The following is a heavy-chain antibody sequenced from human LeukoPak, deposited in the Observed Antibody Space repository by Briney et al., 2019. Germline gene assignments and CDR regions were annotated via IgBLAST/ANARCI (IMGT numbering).Heavy chain of an antibody. CDR3: ARASLTRRRLDAFDI. CDR2: INPNSGGT. D-gene: IGHD6-6*01. CDR1: GYTFTGYY. J-gene: IGHJ3*02. V-gene: IGHV1-2*02. Sequence: ASVKVSCKASGYTFTGYYMHWVRQAPGQGLEWMGWINPNSGGTNYAQKFQGRVTMTRDTSISTAYMELSSLRSEDTAVYYCARASLTRRRLDAFDIWGQGTMVTVSS.